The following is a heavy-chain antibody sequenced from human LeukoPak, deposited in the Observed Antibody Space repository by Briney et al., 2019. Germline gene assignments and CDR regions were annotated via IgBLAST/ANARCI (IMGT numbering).Heavy chain of an antibody. J-gene: IGHJ4*02. Sequence: PGGSLRLSCAASGFTFSSYGMHWVRQAPGKGLEWVAVISYDGSNKYYADSVKGRFTISRDNSKNTQYLQMNSLRAEDTAVYYCAKGYCGGDCPFDYWGQGTLVTVSP. D-gene: IGHD2-21*01. V-gene: IGHV3-30*18. CDR3: AKGYCGGDCPFDY. CDR1: GFTFSSYG. CDR2: ISYDGSNK.